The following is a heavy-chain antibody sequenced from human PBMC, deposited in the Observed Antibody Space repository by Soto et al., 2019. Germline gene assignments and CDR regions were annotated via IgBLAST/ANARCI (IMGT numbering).Heavy chain of an antibody. CDR2: INHVGSEI. D-gene: IGHD7-27*01. CDR1: GFTFSSSW. V-gene: IGHV3-7*01. J-gene: IGHJ4*02. Sequence: EAQLVESGGGLVQPGGSLRLSCAASGFTFSSSWMSWVRQAPGKRLEWVADINHVGSEILYVDSVQGRFTVSRDNTKNSVYLQMNSLRVEDTALYYCARDPAWGSLDYWGLGTLVTVSS. CDR3: ARDPAWGSLDY.